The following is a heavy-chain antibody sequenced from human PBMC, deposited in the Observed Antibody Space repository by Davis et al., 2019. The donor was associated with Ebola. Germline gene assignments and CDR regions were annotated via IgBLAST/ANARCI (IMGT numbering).Heavy chain of an antibody. CDR2: ISYDGSNK. CDR1: GFTFSSYG. CDR3: AKDGVGYPMDV. J-gene: IGHJ6*02. V-gene: IGHV3-30*18. Sequence: GESLKISCAASGFTFSSYGMHWVRQAPGKGLEWVAVISYDGSNKYYADSVKGRFTISRDNSKNTLYLQMNSLRAEDTAVYYCAKDGVGYPMDVWGQGTTVTVSS. D-gene: IGHD2-15*01.